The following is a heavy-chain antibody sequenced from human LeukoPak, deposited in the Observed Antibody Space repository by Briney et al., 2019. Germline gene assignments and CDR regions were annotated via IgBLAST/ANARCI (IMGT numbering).Heavy chain of an antibody. D-gene: IGHD4-23*01. J-gene: IGHJ4*02. CDR1: GFTFSSDA. CDR3: AKYDYGGNPNEYYFDY. V-gene: IGHV3-23*01. CDR2: IGDNGDST. Sequence: TGGSLRLSCAASGFTFSSDAMSWVRQAPGKGLEWVSTIGDNGDSTYYADSVKGRFTISRDNSKNTLYLQMNSLRAQDTAVYYCAKYDYGGNPNEYYFDYWGQGTLVTVSS.